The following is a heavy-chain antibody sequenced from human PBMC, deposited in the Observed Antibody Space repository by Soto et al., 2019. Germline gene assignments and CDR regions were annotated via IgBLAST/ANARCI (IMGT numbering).Heavy chain of an antibody. CDR2: IYYSGST. CDR1: GGSISSGDYY. D-gene: IGHD3-3*01. CDR3: ARYSTIFGVVPPPI. J-gene: IGHJ4*02. V-gene: IGHV4-30-4*01. Sequence: PSETLSLTCTVSGGSISSGDYYWSWIRQPPGKGLEWIGYIYYSGSTYYNPSLKSRVTISVDTSKNQFPLKLSSVTAADTAVYYCARYSTIFGVVPPPIWGQGTLVTVSS.